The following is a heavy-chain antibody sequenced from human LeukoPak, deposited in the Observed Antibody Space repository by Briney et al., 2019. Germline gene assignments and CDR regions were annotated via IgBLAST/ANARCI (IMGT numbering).Heavy chain of an antibody. V-gene: IGHV4-59*08. CDR3: ARAGLNDYGASYYFDY. J-gene: IGHJ4*02. CDR1: GGSINSYY. CDR2: IYYTGNT. D-gene: IGHD4-17*01. Sequence: PSETLSLTCSASGGSINSYYWSWIRRPPGKGLEWIGYIYYTGNTNYNPSLKSRVTISVDTSKNQFSLRLTSLTAADTAVYYCARAGLNDYGASYYFDYWGQGTLVTVSS.